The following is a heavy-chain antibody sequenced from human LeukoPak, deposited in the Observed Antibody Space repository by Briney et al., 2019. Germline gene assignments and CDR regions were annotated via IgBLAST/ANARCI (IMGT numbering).Heavy chain of an antibody. CDR1: GFTVSSNY. CDR3: AREVPPKFDN. V-gene: IGHV3-53*01. J-gene: IGHJ4*02. CDR2: IYSDRTT. Sequence: GGSLRLFCAASGFTVSSNYMSWVRQAPGKGLEWVSIIYSDRTTNYADSVKGRFIISRDNSKNTLYLQMNSLRADDTAVYYCAREVPPKFDNWGQGTLVTVSS.